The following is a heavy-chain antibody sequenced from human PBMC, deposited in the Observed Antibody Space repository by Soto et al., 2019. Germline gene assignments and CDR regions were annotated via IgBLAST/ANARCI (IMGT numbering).Heavy chain of an antibody. D-gene: IGHD3-10*01. CDR1: GFTFSSYA. CDR3: ARAPYYYGSGSYYYYGMDV. V-gene: IGHV3-30-3*01. Sequence: PGGSLRLSCSASGFTFSSYAMHWVRQAPGEGLDWVAVISYDGSNKYYADSVKGRFTISRDNSKNTLYLQMNSLRAEDTAVYYCARAPYYYGSGSYYYYGMDVWGQGTTVTVSS. J-gene: IGHJ6*02. CDR2: ISYDGSNK.